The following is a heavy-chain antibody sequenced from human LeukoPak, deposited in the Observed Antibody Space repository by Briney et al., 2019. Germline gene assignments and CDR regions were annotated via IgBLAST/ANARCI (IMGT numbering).Heavy chain of an antibody. CDR3: AREDYYGSGSYYNALDS. CDR1: GYTFTGYH. J-gene: IGHJ5*01. V-gene: IGHV1-2*02. D-gene: IGHD3-10*01. Sequence: GASVKVSCKASGYTFTGYHMHWVRQAPGQGLEWMGWINPNSGGTNFAQRFQGRVTMTRDTSISTAYMELSRLRSADTAVFYCAREDYYGSGSYYNALDSWGQGTLVTVSS. CDR2: INPNSGGT.